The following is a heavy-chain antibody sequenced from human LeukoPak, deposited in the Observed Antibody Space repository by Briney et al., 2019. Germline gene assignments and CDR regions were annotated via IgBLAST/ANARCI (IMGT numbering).Heavy chain of an antibody. J-gene: IGHJ5*02. CDR1: GGSISSYY. D-gene: IGHD5-18*01. V-gene: IGHV4-4*07. CDR3: ARDRGYSYGYNWFDP. CDR2: IYTSGST. Sequence: SETLSLTCTVSGGSISSYYWSWIRQPAGKGLEWIGRIYTSGSTNYNPSLKSRVTMSVDTSKSQFSLKLSSVSAADTAVYYCARDRGYSYGYNWFDPWGQGTLVTVSS.